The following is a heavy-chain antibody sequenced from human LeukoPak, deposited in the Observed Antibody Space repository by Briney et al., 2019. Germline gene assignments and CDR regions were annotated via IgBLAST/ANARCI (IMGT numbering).Heavy chain of an antibody. CDR2: TSGYNGNT. J-gene: IGHJ4*02. V-gene: IGHV1-18*01. CDR1: GYTFTTYG. CDR3: ARDAHQSGSYNFDY. Sequence: ASVKVSCKASGYTFTTYGISWVRQAPGQGLEWMGWTSGYNGNTNNAQKGQGRVTMTTDTSTSTAYMELRSLRSDDTAVYYCARDAHQSGSYNFDYWGQGTPVTVSS. D-gene: IGHD1-26*01.